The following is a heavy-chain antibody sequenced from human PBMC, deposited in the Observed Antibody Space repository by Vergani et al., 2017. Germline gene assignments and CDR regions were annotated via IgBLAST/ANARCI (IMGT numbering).Heavy chain of an antibody. Sequence: QVQLQESGPGLVKPSQTLSLTCTVSGGSINSHNYYWSWIRQPAGKGLEWIGRIHTSGSTNYNPSLKSRVTISVDTSKNQFSLKLSSVTAADTAVYYCARVGDSKAFDIWGQGTMVTVSS. V-gene: IGHV4-61*02. D-gene: IGHD3-22*01. CDR3: ARVGDSKAFDI. J-gene: IGHJ3*02. CDR2: IHTSGST. CDR1: GGSINSHNYY.